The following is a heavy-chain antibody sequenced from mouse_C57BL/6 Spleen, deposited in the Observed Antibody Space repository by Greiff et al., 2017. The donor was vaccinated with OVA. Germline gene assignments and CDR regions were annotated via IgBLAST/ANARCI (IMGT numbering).Heavy chain of an antibody. CDR3: ARSGDYAFAC. Sequence: QVQLQQPGAELVKPGASVKLSCKASGYTFTSYWMHLVKQRPGQGLEWIGMINPNSGSTNYNEKFKSKATLTVDKSSSTAYMQLSSLTSEDSAVYYCARSGDYAFACWGDVTLVTVSA. D-gene: IGHD2-4*01. J-gene: IGHJ3*01. V-gene: IGHV1-64*01. CDR1: GYTFTSYW. CDR2: INPNSGST.